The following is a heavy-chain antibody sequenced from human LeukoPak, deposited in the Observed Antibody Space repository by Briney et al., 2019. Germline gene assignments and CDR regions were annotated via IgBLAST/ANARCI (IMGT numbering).Heavy chain of an antibody. J-gene: IGHJ4*02. CDR1: GFTFDDYG. CDR2: ISSTSSTI. V-gene: IGHV3-48*02. CDR3: VRTRAGYFFDY. Sequence: PGGSLRLSCAASGFTFDDYGMSWVRQAPGKGLEWISYISSTSSTIRPADSVEGRVTISRDNAKNSLYLQMNSLRDEDTAVYYCVRTRAGYFFDYWGQGSLVTVSS.